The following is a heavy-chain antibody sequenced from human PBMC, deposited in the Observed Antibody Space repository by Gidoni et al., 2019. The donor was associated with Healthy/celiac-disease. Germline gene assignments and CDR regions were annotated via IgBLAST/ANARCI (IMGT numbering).Heavy chain of an antibody. CDR1: GFTFSDYY. Sequence: QVQLVESGGGLVKPGGSLRLSCAASGFTFSDYYMSWIRQAPGKGLAWVAYIMSRSMYTNYADSVKGRFTISRDNAKNSLYLQMNSLRAEDTAVYYCARGAPRYGDDYWGQGTLVTVSS. D-gene: IGHD4-17*01. CDR2: IMSRSMYT. J-gene: IGHJ4*02. V-gene: IGHV3-11*05. CDR3: ARGAPRYGDDY.